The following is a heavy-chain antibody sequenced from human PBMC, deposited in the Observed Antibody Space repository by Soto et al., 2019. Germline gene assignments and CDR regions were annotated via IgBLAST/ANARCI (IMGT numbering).Heavy chain of an antibody. V-gene: IGHV3-21*01. CDR3: SRSPEVGVRGAY. Sequence: VGSLRLSCTGSGFPFSAYNINWVRQAPGKGLEWVSSITVGSSHIYQPNSMKGRFTISRDDAKNSVYLQIDSLRDEDTALYYCSRSPEVGVRGAYWGQGTLVTVSS. J-gene: IGHJ4*02. D-gene: IGHD3-16*01. CDR2: ITVGSSHI. CDR1: GFPFSAYN.